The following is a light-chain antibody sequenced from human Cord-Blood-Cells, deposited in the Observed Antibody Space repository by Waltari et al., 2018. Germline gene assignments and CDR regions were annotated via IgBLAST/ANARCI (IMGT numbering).Light chain of an antibody. CDR2: DVS. Sequence: QSALTQPAAVSRSPGQSSTISCTGTSSAVGGHYYVSWYQQTPGKAPKLIIYDVSNRPSGVSNRFSGSKSGNTASLTISGLQAEDEADYYCSSYTSSSTGVFGGGTKLTVL. CDR1: SSAVGGHYY. J-gene: IGLJ3*02. V-gene: IGLV2-14*01. CDR3: SSYTSSSTGV.